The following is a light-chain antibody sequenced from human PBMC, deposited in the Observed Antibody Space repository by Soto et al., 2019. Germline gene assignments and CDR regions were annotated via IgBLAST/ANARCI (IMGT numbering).Light chain of an antibody. V-gene: IGKV3-20*01. CDR2: GAS. J-gene: IGKJ1*01. CDR1: QSVSSNF. CDR3: QQYGSSRPWT. Sequence: EIFLTQSPGTLSLSPGERATLSCRASQSVSSNFLAWYQQKPGQAPRLLIYGASSRATGIPDRFSGSGSGTDFTLTISRLEPEDFAVYYCQQYGSSRPWTFGQGTKVDIK.